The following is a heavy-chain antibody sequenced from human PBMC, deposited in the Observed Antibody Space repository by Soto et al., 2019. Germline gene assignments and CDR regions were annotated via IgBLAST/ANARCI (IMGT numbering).Heavy chain of an antibody. CDR1: GYSFTSYW. Sequence: GESLKISRKGSGYSFTSYWISWVRQMPGKGLEWMGRIDPSDSYTNYSPSFQGHVTISADKSISTAYLQWSSLKASDTAMYYCARHTRNTKTYYYYGMDVWGQGTTVTVSS. CDR3: ARHTRNTKTYYYYGMDV. J-gene: IGHJ6*02. D-gene: IGHD3-3*01. CDR2: IDPSDSYT. V-gene: IGHV5-10-1*01.